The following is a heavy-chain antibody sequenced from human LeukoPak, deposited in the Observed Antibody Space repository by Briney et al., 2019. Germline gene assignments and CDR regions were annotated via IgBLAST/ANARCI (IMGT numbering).Heavy chain of an antibody. CDR2: ISTYNGNT. CDR1: GYIFTSYG. V-gene: IGHV1-18*01. J-gene: IGHJ1*01. Sequence: GASVKVSCKASGYIFTSYGISWVRQAPGQGLEWMGWISTYNGNTNYAQKLQDRVTMTTDTSTSTAFMELRSLRSDDTAVYYCARSGIAVSGTKYFQHWGQGTLVTVSS. D-gene: IGHD6-19*01. CDR3: ARSGIAVSGTKYFQH.